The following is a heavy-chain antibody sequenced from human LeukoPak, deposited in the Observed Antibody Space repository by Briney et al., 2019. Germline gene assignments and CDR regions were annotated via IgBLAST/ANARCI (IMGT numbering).Heavy chain of an antibody. D-gene: IGHD6-19*01. Sequence: GASVKVSCKASGGTFSSYAISWVRQAPGQGLEWMGGIIPIFGTANYAQKFQGRVTITADKSTSPAYMELSSLRSEDTAVYYCARDLSSGWYSRAFDIWGQGTMVTVSS. CDR1: GGTFSSYA. CDR3: ARDLSSGWYSRAFDI. CDR2: IIPIFGTA. V-gene: IGHV1-69*06. J-gene: IGHJ3*02.